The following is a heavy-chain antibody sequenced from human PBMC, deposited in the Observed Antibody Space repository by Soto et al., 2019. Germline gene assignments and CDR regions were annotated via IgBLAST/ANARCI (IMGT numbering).Heavy chain of an antibody. Sequence: PGGSLRLSCAASGFTFSSYSMNWVRQAPGKGLEWVSYISSGSSTIYYADSVKGRFTISRDNAKNSLYLQMNSLRAEDTAVYYCARATGADKEDYWGQGTLVTVSS. CDR1: GFTFSSYS. D-gene: IGHD3-10*01. CDR2: ISSGSSTI. J-gene: IGHJ4*02. CDR3: ARATGADKEDY. V-gene: IGHV3-48*01.